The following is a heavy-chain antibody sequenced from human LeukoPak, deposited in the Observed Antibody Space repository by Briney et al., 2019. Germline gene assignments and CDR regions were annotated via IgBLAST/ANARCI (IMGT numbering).Heavy chain of an antibody. J-gene: IGHJ3*02. CDR1: GGTFSSYA. CDR3: ARGSYGSGSYHDAFDI. Sequence: ASVKVSCKASGGTFSSYAISWVRQAPGQGLEWMGRIIPIFGTANYAQKFQGRVTITTDESTSTAYMELSSLRSEDTAVYYCARGSYGSGSYHDAFDIWGQGTMVTVSS. V-gene: IGHV1-69*05. CDR2: IIPIFGTA. D-gene: IGHD3-10*01.